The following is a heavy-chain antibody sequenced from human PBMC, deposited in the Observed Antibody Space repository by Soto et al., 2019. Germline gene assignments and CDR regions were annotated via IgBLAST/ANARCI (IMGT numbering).Heavy chain of an antibody. J-gene: IGHJ6*03. V-gene: IGHV3-73*01. Sequence: GGSLRLSCAASGFTFSGSAMHWVRQASGKGLEWVGRIRSKANSYATAYAASVKGRFTISRDDSKNTAYLQMNSLKTEDTAVYYCTRPPGDFWSGYGYYYYYYYMDVWGKGTTVTVSS. CDR3: TRPPGDFWSGYGYYYYYYYMDV. D-gene: IGHD3-3*01. CDR1: GFTFSGSA. CDR2: IRSKANSYAT.